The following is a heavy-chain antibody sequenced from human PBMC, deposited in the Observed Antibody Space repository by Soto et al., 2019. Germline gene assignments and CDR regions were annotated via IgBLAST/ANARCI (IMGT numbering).Heavy chain of an antibody. V-gene: IGHV3-23*01. CDR1: RVPCRSTS. J-gene: IGHJ4*02. Sequence: GVAIRTYTTACRVPCRSTSSDWVRPIPGKGLEWVSGISGSGGNTYYADSVKGRFTISRGNSRNTVYLQMNSLRAEDTALYYCAKGYDILSGYLDYWGQGTLVTFSS. CDR2: ISGSGGNT. D-gene: IGHD3-9*01. CDR3: AKGYDILSGYLDY.